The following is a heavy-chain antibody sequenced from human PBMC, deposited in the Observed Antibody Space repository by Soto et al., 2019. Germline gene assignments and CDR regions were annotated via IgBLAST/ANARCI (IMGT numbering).Heavy chain of an antibody. CDR1: GGTFSSYA. D-gene: IGHD2-8*01. CDR3: ARGPQQVLANGWPFDP. Sequence: QVQLVQSGAEVKKPGSSVKVSCTASGGTFSSYAISWVRQAPGQGLEWMGGIIPIFGTANYAQKFQGKVTITADESTSTAYMELSSLRSEDTAVYYCARGPQQVLANGWPFDPWGQGTLVTVSS. J-gene: IGHJ5*02. V-gene: IGHV1-69*12. CDR2: IIPIFGTA.